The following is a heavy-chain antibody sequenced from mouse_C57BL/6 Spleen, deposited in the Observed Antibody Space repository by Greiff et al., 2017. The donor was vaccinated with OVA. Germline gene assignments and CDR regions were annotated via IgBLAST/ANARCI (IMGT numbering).Heavy chain of an antibody. V-gene: IGHV1-26*01. Sequence: EVQLQQSGPELVKPGASVKISCKASGYTFTDYYMNWVKQSHGKSLEWIGDINPNNGGTSYNQKFKGKATLTVDKSSSTAYMELRSLTSEDSAVYYCAGDYYGSSSAWFAYWGQGTLVTVSA. D-gene: IGHD1-1*01. J-gene: IGHJ3*01. CDR3: AGDYYGSSSAWFAY. CDR2: INPNNGGT. CDR1: GYTFTDYY.